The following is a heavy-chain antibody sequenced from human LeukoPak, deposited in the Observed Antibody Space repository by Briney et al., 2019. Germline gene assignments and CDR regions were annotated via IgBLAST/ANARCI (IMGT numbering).Heavy chain of an antibody. D-gene: IGHD2-8*02. V-gene: IGHV3-23*01. J-gene: IGHJ4*02. CDR3: AKCGVRYEIECGFDY. Sequence: GGSLRLSCAASGFTFSSYAMSWVRQAPGKGLEWVSAISGSGGSTYYADSVKGRFTISRDNSKNTLYLQMNSLRAEDTAVYYCAKCGVRYEIECGFDYWGQGTLVTVSS. CDR1: GFTFSSYA. CDR2: ISGSGGST.